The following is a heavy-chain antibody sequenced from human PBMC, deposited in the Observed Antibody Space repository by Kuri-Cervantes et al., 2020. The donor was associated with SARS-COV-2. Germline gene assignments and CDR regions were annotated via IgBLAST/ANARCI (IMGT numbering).Heavy chain of an antibody. J-gene: IGHJ6*02. D-gene: IGHD6-6*01. CDR1: GYSFTSYW. V-gene: IGHV5-51*01. Sequence: KVSCKGSGYSFTSYWIGWVRQMPGKGLEWMGIIYPGDSDTRYSPSFQGQVTISADKSISTAYLQWSSLKASDTAMYYRARGSSSPRHYYYYGMDVWGQGTTVTVSS. CDR3: ARGSSSPRHYYYYGMDV. CDR2: IYPGDSDT.